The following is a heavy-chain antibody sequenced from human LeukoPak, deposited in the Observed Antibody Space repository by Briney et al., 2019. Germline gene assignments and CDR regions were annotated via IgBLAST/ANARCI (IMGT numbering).Heavy chain of an antibody. V-gene: IGHV4-59*01. CDR1: GGSISSYY. Sequence: KASETLSLTCTVSGGSISSYYWSWIRQPPGKGLEWIGYIYYSGSTNYNPSLKSRVTISVDTPKNQFSLKLSSVTAADTAVYYCARGRGYAFDIWGQGTMVTVSS. J-gene: IGHJ3*02. D-gene: IGHD1-26*01. CDR2: IYYSGST. CDR3: ARGRGYAFDI.